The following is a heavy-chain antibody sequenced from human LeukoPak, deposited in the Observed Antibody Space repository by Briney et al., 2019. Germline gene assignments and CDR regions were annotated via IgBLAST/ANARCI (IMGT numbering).Heavy chain of an antibody. CDR1: GGSISSGGYY. CDR2: IYHSGST. CDR3: ARDPSPVENAFDI. Sequence: SSETLSLTCTVSGGSISSGGYYWSWIRQPPGKGLEWIGYIYHSGSTYYNPSLKSRVTISVDRSKNQFSLKLSSVTAADTAVYYCARDPSPVENAFDIWGQGTMVTVSS. V-gene: IGHV4-30-2*01. J-gene: IGHJ3*02.